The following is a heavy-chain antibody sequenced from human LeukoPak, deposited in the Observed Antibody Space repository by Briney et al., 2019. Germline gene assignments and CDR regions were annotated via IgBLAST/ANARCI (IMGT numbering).Heavy chain of an antibody. CDR1: GYTFTSYG. CDR3: ATGIQSFDY. Sequence: ASVKVSCKASGYTFTSYGISWVRQAPGQGLEWMGWINPNSGGTNYAQKFQGRVTMTRDTSISTAYMELSRLRSDDTAVYYCATGIQSFDYWGQGTLVTVSS. D-gene: IGHD6-13*01. V-gene: IGHV1-2*02. J-gene: IGHJ4*02. CDR2: INPNSGGT.